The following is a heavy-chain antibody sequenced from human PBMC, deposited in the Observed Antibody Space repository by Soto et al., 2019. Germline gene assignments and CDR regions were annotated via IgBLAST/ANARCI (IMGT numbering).Heavy chain of an antibody. J-gene: IGHJ6*02. D-gene: IGHD1-1*01. V-gene: IGHV4-59*11. CDR1: GGAISRHY. CDR3: ARDELTGGIDV. CDR2: IHYSANI. Sequence: SETLSLTCTVSGGAISRHYWSWIRQPPGKGLEWIGYIHYSANINYNPSLKSRATISLDTSKNQLSLKLTSVTAADTAVYYCARDELTGGIDVWGQGTTVTVSS.